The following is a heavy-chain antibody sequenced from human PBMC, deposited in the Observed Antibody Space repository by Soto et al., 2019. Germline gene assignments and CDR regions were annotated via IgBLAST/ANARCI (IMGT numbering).Heavy chain of an antibody. CDR3: AGLSRRYYDSSGYPFDY. CDR2: IYYSGST. CDR1: GGSISSYY. J-gene: IGHJ4*02. Sequence: SETLSLTCTVSGGSISSYYWSWIRQPPGKGLEWIGYIYYSGSTNYNPSLKSRVTISVDTSKNQFSLKLSSVTAADTAVYYCAGLSRRYYDSSGYPFDYWGQGTLVTVSS. V-gene: IGHV4-59*01. D-gene: IGHD3-22*01.